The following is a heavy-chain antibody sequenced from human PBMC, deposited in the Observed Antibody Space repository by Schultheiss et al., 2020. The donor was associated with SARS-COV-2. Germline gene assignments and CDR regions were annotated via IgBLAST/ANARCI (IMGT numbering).Heavy chain of an antibody. Sequence: SVKVSCKASGYTFTGYYMHWVRQAPGQGLEWMGGIIPIFGTANYAQKFQGRVTITADESTSTAYMELSSLRSDDTAVYYCARGLDPGVTLAGSDYWGQGTLVTVSS. CDR3: ARGLDPGVTLAGSDY. V-gene: IGHV1-69*13. CDR2: IIPIFGTA. J-gene: IGHJ4*02. CDR1: GYTFTGYY. D-gene: IGHD6-19*01.